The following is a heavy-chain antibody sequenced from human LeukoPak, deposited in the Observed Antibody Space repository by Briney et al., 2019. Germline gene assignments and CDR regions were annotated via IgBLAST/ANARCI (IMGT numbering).Heavy chain of an antibody. CDR2: IYYSGST. V-gene: IGHV4-59*01. CDR3: ARDQSFVYYGMDV. Sequence: SETLSLTCTVSGGSMSSYYWSWIRQPPGKGLEWIGYIYYSGSTNYNPSLKSRVTISVDTSKNQFCLKLSSVTAADTAVYYCARDQSFVYYGMDVWGQGTTVIVSS. CDR1: GGSMSSYY. J-gene: IGHJ6*02. D-gene: IGHD3-10*01.